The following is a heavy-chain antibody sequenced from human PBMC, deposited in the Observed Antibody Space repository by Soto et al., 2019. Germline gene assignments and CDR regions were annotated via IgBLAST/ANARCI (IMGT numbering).Heavy chain of an antibody. CDR3: ASEYCSGGSCRGRGMDV. V-gene: IGHV4-61*01. CDR1: GGSVSSGSCY. Sequence: SETLSLTCTVSGGSVSSGSCYWSWIRQPPGKGLEWIGYIYYSGSTNYNPSLKSRVTISVDTSKNQFSLKLSSVTAADTAVYYCASEYCSGGSCRGRGMDVWGQGTTVTVSS. D-gene: IGHD2-15*01. CDR2: IYYSGST. J-gene: IGHJ6*02.